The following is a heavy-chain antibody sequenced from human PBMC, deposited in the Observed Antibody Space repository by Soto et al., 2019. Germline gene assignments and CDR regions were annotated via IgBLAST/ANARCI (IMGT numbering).Heavy chain of an antibody. CDR3: ARGEEYLAPAVDY. J-gene: IGHJ4*02. CDR1: GYTFTSYD. V-gene: IGHV1-8*01. D-gene: IGHD2-2*01. Sequence: QVQLVQSGAEVKKPGASVKVSCKASGYTFTSYDINWVRQATGQGLEWMGWMNPNSGNTGYAQKFQGRVNRTGTTSISTAYMELSSLRSEDTAVYYCARGEEYLAPAVDYWGQGTLVTVSS. CDR2: MNPNSGNT.